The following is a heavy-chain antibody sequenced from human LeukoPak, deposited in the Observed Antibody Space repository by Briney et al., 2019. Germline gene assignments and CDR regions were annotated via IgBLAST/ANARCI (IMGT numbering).Heavy chain of an antibody. D-gene: IGHD5-18*01. J-gene: IGHJ3*02. Sequence: SGPTLVNPTQTLTLTCSLSGVSLSTSGVGVGWIRQPPGKALEWLALIYWDDDSRYSPSLKSRLTVAKDTSKNQVVLTLTNMDSVDTATYYCAHSQVFSYGSFHDAYDIWGLGMLVTVSS. V-gene: IGHV2-5*02. CDR1: GVSLSTSGVG. CDR2: IYWDDDS. CDR3: AHSQVFSYGSFHDAYDI.